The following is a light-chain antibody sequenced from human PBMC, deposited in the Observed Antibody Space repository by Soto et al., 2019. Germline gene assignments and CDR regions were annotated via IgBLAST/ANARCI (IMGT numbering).Light chain of an antibody. CDR2: AAS. J-gene: IGKJ1*01. V-gene: IGKV1-8*01. CDR1: QGISSY. Sequence: AIRMTQSPSSFSASTGDRVTITCRASQGISSYLACYQQKPGKAPKLLIYAASTLQSGVPSRFSGSGSGTEFTLTISCLQSEDFATYYCQQHYSYPRTFGQGTKVEIK. CDR3: QQHYSYPRT.